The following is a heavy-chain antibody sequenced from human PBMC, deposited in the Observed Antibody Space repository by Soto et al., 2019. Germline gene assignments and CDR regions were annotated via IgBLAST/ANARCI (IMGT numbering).Heavy chain of an antibody. D-gene: IGHD6-6*01. Sequence: SETLSLTCAVYGGSFSGYYWSWIRQPPGKGLEWIGEINHSGSTNYNPSLKSRVTISVDTSKNQFSLKLSSVTAADTAVYYCARGPPNLPREVTTSIATGYWFDPWGQGTLVTVSS. V-gene: IGHV4-34*01. CDR1: GGSFSGYY. J-gene: IGHJ5*02. CDR2: INHSGST. CDR3: ARGPPNLPREVTTSIATGYWFDP.